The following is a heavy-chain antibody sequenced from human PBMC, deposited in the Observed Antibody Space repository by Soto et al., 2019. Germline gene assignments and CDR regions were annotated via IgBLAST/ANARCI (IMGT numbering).Heavy chain of an antibody. CDR3: AKSVRFLEWLLYRLDYYGMDV. V-gene: IGHV3-30*18. CDR2: ISYDGSNK. D-gene: IGHD3-3*01. J-gene: IGHJ6*02. CDR1: GFTFSSYG. Sequence: GGSLRLSCAASGFTFSSYGMHWVRQAPGKGLEWVAVISYDGSNKYYADSVKGRFTISRDNSKNTLYLQMNSLRAEDTAVYYCAKSVRFLEWLLYRLDYYGMDVWGQGTAVTVSS.